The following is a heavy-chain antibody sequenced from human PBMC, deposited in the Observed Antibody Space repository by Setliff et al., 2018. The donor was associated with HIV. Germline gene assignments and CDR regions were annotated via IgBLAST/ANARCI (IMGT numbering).Heavy chain of an antibody. Sequence: VASVKVSCKASGYTFTSYYMHWVRQAPGQGLEWMGIINPSGGSTSYAQKFQGRVTMTRDTSTSTVYMELSSLRSEDTAVYYCARDSPLLFFYYYYGMDVWGQGTTVTVSS. CDR1: GYTFTSYY. CDR3: ARDSPLLFFYYYYGMDV. V-gene: IGHV1-46*01. CDR2: INPSGGST. D-gene: IGHD2-21*01. J-gene: IGHJ6*02.